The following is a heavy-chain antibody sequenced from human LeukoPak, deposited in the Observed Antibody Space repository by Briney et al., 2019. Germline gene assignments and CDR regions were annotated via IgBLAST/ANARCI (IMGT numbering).Heavy chain of an antibody. J-gene: IGHJ5*02. V-gene: IGHV4-38-2*02. Sequence: SETLSLTCTVSGYSISSGYYWGWIRQPPGKGLEWIGSIYHSGSTYYNPSLKSRVTISVDTSKNQFSLKLSSVTAADTAVYYCARVIAAAGLFDPWGQGTLVTVSS. CDR2: IYHSGST. CDR1: GYSISSGYY. CDR3: ARVIAAAGLFDP. D-gene: IGHD6-13*01.